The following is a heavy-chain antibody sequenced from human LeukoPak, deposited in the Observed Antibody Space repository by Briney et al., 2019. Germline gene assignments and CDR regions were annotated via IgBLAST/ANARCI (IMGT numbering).Heavy chain of an antibody. CDR3: ARDRGSYGDYVNY. CDR2: ISPNGGST. Sequence: PGGSLRLSCSASGFTFSAYAMHWVRQAPGKGLEYVSAISPNGGSTYYADSVKGRFTISRDNSKNTLYLQMNSLRAEDTAVYYCARDRGSYGDYVNYWGQGTLVTVSS. D-gene: IGHD4-17*01. CDR1: GFTFSAYA. J-gene: IGHJ4*02. V-gene: IGHV3-64*04.